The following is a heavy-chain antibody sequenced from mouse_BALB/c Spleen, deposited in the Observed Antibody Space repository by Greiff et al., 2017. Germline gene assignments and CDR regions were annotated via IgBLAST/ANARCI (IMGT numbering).Heavy chain of an antibody. CDR3: ARGTTVVANY. J-gene: IGHJ2*01. CDR2: IDPANGNT. D-gene: IGHD1-1*01. Sequence: VQLQQSGAELVKPGASVKLSCTASGFNIKDTYMYWVKQRPEQGLEWIGRIDPANGNTKYDPKFQGKATITADTSSNTAYLQLSSLTSEDTAVYYCARGTTVVANYGGQGTTLTVSS. V-gene: IGHV14-3*02. CDR1: GFNIKDTY.